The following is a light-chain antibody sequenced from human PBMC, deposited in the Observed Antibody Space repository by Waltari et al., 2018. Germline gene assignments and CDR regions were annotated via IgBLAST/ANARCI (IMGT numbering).Light chain of an antibody. CDR3: AAWEDTLSGAV. CDR2: SND. J-gene: IGLJ3*02. Sequence: QSVLTQPPSASGAPGQRTPMSCSGCTSDIGSNSVAWYQQLPGMAPKLLIFSNDKRPSGGPERFSGSKSGTSASLTINGLESEDGAVYFCAAWEDTLSGAVFGGGTKLTVL. CDR1: TSDIGSNS. V-gene: IGLV1-44*01.